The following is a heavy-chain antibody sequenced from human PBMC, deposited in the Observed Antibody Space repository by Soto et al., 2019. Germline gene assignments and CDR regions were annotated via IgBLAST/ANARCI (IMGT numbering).Heavy chain of an antibody. CDR3: AAMARNSSVWFDH. D-gene: IGHD3-22*01. Sequence: VQLVESGGGLVKPGGSLRLSCAASGFTFNNAWMSWVRQAPGKGLEWVGRVKSKTEGGTVDYAAPVKGRFSISRDDSTNTLYVQMKSLKTEDTAVYYCAAMARNSSVWFDHWGQGTLVTVSS. V-gene: IGHV3-15*01. CDR2: VKSKTEGGTV. J-gene: IGHJ5*02. CDR1: GFTFNNAW.